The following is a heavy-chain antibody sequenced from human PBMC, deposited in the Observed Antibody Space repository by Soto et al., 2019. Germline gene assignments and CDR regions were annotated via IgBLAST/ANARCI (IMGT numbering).Heavy chain of an antibody. D-gene: IGHD3-9*01. CDR1: GGSISSYY. Sequence: SETLSLTCTVSGGSISSYYWSWIRQPPGKGLEWIGYIYYSGSTNYNPSLKSRVTISVDTSKNQFSLKLSSVTAADTAVYYCASSDILTGGYDYWGQGTLVTVSS. V-gene: IGHV4-59*08. J-gene: IGHJ4*02. CDR3: ASSDILTGGYDY. CDR2: IYYSGST.